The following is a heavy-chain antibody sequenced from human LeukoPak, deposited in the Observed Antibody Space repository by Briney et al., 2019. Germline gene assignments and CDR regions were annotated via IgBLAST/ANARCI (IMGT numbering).Heavy chain of an antibody. V-gene: IGHV1-46*01. CDR1: GYTFTSYY. CDR2: INPSGGST. CDR3: DRTATVTKMDH. J-gene: IGHJ4*02. D-gene: IGHD4-11*01. Sequence: ASVKVSCKASGYTFTSYYMHWVRQAPGQGLEWMGIINPSGGSTSYAQKFQGRDTMTRDTSTSTVYMELSSLRSEDAAVYYCDRTATVTKMDHWGQGPVVPVSS.